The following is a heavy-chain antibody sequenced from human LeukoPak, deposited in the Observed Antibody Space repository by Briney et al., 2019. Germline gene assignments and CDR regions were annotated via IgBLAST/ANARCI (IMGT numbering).Heavy chain of an antibody. Sequence: PGGSLRLSCAASGFPFSSYSMNWVRQAPGKGLEWVSSISSSSSYIYYADSVKGRFTISRDDAKKSLYLQMNSLRAEDTAVYYCARDRDFGVGNWFDPWGQGTLVTVSS. CDR2: ISSSSSYI. J-gene: IGHJ5*02. CDR3: ARDRDFGVGNWFDP. CDR1: GFPFSSYS. V-gene: IGHV3-21*01. D-gene: IGHD3-3*01.